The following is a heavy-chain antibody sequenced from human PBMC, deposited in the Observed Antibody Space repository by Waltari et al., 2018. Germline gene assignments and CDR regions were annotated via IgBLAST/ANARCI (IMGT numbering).Heavy chain of an antibody. CDR2: IKPDGTEE. Sequence: EETCGGCVQPVGSLKPSCVRRGISLRCYWMRWVSKLQEKWREWVDNIKPDGTEEYYVDYIKDRFTISRDNAKNSLYLQMNSLRAEDTSVYYCARYAGIRTVVYWGQGTLVTVSS. CDR3: ARYAGIRTVVY. CDR1: GISLRCYW. D-gene: IGHD2-2*01. J-gene: IGHJ4*02. V-gene: IGHV3-7*01.